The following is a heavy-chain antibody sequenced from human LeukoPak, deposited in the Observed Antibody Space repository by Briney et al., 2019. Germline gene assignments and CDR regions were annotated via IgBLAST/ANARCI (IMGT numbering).Heavy chain of an antibody. D-gene: IGHD3-10*01. CDR3: ARGRITMVRGVFDY. V-gene: IGHV4-31*03. CDR2: IYYSGST. CDR1: GGSISSGGYY. J-gene: IGHJ4*02. Sequence: PSQTLSLTCTVSGGSISSGGYYWSWIRQHPGKGLEWIGYIYYSGSTYYNPSLKSRVTISVDTSKNQFSLKLSSVTAADTAVYYCARGRITMVRGVFDYWGQGTLVTVSS.